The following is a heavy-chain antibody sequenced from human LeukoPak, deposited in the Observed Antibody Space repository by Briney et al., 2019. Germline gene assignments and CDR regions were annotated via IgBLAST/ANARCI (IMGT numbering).Heavy chain of an antibody. D-gene: IGHD2-2*01. V-gene: IGHV1-8*01. CDR3: ARGPPESTTSDY. J-gene: IGHJ4*02. CDR2: LRPASGSS. CDR1: GYIFTSYD. Sequence: GASVKVSCKASGYIFTSYDISWVRQAAGQGLEWIGWLRPASGSSGYAQKFQGRVTMTRSTSTRTAYMELRSLTSEDTAVYYRARGPPESTTSDYWGQGTLVTVSS.